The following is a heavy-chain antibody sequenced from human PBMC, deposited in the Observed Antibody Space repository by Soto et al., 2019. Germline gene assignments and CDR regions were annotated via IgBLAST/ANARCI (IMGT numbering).Heavy chain of an antibody. CDR3: ARAAPVGAALDY. D-gene: IGHD1-26*01. CDR1: GGSISSGGYS. Sequence: SETLSLTCAVSGGSISSGGYSWSWIRQPPGKGLEWIGYIYHSGSTYYNPSLKSRVTISVDRSKNQFSLKLSSVTAADTAVYYWARAAPVGAALDYWGQGTLVTVSS. V-gene: IGHV4-30-2*01. J-gene: IGHJ4*02. CDR2: IYHSGST.